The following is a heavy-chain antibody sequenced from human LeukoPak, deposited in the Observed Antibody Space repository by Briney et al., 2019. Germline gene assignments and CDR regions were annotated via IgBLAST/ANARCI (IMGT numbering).Heavy chain of an antibody. CDR1: GGSISSYY. D-gene: IGHD6-19*01. Sequence: SETLSLTCTVSGGSISSYYWSWIRQPAGKGLEWIGRIYTSGSTNYNPSLKSRVTMSVDTSKNQFSLKLSSVTAADTAVYYCARDFSGGWTKGDAFDIWGQGTMVTVSS. J-gene: IGHJ3*02. CDR3: ARDFSGGWTKGDAFDI. CDR2: IYTSGST. V-gene: IGHV4-4*07.